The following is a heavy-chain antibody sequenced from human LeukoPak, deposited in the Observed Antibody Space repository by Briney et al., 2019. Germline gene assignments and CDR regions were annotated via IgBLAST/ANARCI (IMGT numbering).Heavy chain of an antibody. CDR2: IYYSGTT. V-gene: IGHV4-59*01. CDR3: AREIKEDYFDY. CDR1: GGSISNFY. Sequence: SETLSLTCTVSGGSISNFYWSWIRQPPGGGLEWIGYIYYSGTTNYNPSLKSRVTMSVDASKNQFSLWLTSVTAADTAVYYCAREIKEDYFDYWGQGTLVTVSS. J-gene: IGHJ4*02.